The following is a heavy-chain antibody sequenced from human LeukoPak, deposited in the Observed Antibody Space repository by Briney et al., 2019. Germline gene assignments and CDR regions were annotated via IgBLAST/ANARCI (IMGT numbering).Heavy chain of an antibody. V-gene: IGHV3-30*03. CDR1: GFTFSSYG. CDR3: AAPTSDDADY. CDR2: ISNDGSNK. J-gene: IGHJ4*02. Sequence: GGSLRLSCAASGFTFSSYGMHWVRQAPGKGLEWVAVISNDGSNKYYADSVKGRFTISRDNSKNTLYLQMNSLRAEDTAVYHCAAPTSDDADYWGQGTLVTVSS. D-gene: IGHD2/OR15-2a*01.